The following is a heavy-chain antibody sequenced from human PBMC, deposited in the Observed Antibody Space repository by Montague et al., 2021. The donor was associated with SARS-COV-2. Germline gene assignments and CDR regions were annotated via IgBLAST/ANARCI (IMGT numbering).Heavy chain of an antibody. J-gene: IGHJ6*02. CDR3: VRLLKATMIAVVFTGGPLSASDMDV. CDR2: INHSGST. Sequence: SETLSLTCAVYGGSFSGYYWNWIRQPPGKGLQWIGEINHSGSTNYNPSPKSRVTISVDTSKNQFSLRLSSVTAADTAVYYCVRLLKATMIAVVFTGGPLSASDMDVWGQGTTVTVSS. CDR1: GGSFSGYY. D-gene: IGHD3-22*01. V-gene: IGHV4-34*01.